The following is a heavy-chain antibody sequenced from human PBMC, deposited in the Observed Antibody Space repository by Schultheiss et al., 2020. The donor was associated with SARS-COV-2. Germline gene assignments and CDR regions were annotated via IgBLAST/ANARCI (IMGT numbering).Heavy chain of an antibody. D-gene: IGHD6-19*01. J-gene: IGHJ3*02. CDR1: GGSISSSSYY. V-gene: IGHV4-39*07. CDR2: IYYSGST. Sequence: SETLSLTCTVSGGSISSSSYYWGWIRQPPGKGLEWIGSIYYSGSTYYNPSLKSRVTISVDTSKNQFSLKLSSVTAADTAVYYCARDRDSGWYPDAFDIWGQGTMVTVSS. CDR3: ARDRDSGWYPDAFDI.